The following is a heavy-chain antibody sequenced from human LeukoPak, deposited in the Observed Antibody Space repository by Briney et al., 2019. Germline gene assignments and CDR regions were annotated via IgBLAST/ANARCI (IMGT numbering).Heavy chain of an antibody. CDR3: ARTIGYSSSWARGFDP. CDR2: ISSSSSYI. CDR1: GFTFSSYS. D-gene: IGHD6-13*01. J-gene: IGHJ5*02. V-gene: IGHV3-21*01. Sequence: GGSLRLSCAASGFTFSSYSMNWVRQAPGKGLEWVSSISSSSSYIYYADSVKGRFTISRDNAKNSLYLQMNGQRAEDTAVYYCARTIGYSSSWARGFDPWGQGTLVTVSS.